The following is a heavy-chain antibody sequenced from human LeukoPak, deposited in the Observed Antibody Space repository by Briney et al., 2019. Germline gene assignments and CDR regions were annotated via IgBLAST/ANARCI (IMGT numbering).Heavy chain of an antibody. Sequence: ASVKVSCKAFGYTFTSNYMHWVRQAPGQGPEWMGVISPSGGSTTYAQKFQGRVTLTRDMSTSTDYLELSSLRSEDTAVYYCAKARSYYYGSGSYYKPAFKGYYFDYWGQGTLVTVSS. CDR2: ISPSGGST. J-gene: IGHJ4*02. D-gene: IGHD3-10*01. V-gene: IGHV1-46*01. CDR3: AKARSYYYGSGSYYKPAFKGYYFDY. CDR1: GYTFTSNY.